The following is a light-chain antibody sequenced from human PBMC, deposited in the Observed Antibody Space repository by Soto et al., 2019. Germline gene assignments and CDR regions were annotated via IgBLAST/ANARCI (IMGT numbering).Light chain of an antibody. CDR2: DAP. CDR3: QQYNSPVT. J-gene: IGKJ1*01. CDR1: QSISSW. Sequence: DIQMTQSPSTLSASVGDRVTITCRASQSISSWLAWYQQKPGKAPKLLIYDAPSLESGVPSRFSGSGSGTEFTLTISSLQPDDFATYYCQQYNSPVTFGQGTKVEIK. V-gene: IGKV1-5*01.